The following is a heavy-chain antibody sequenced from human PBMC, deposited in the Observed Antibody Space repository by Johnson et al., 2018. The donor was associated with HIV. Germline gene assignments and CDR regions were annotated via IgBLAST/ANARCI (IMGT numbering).Heavy chain of an antibody. D-gene: IGHD5-12*01. J-gene: IGHJ3*02. CDR2: NRGSGGST. CDR3: AREGGGYDGKGAFDI. V-gene: IGHV3-23*04. CDR1: GFTFSSYA. Sequence: VQLVESGGNVVQPGRAQRLSCAASGFTFSSYAMSWVRQAPGKGLEWVPANRGSGGSTYYADSVKGRCTISRDKSKNMLYRPMNSLRAEDTAVYYCAREGGGYDGKGAFDIWGQGTMVTVSS.